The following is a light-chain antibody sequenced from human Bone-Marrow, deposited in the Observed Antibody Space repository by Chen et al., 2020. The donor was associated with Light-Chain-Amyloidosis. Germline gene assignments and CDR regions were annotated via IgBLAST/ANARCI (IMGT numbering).Light chain of an antibody. V-gene: IGLV2-8*01. J-gene: IGLJ2*01. CDR1: SGDVGRDIY. CDR3: SSYAGDNNYVV. Sequence: QSALTQPPSASGSPGQSVTISCTGTSGDVGRDIYVSCYQQNPGKAPKLMIYEVTKRPSGVPDRFSGSKSGNTASLTVSGLQADDEADYYCSSYAGDNNYVVFGGGTKLTVL. CDR2: EVT.